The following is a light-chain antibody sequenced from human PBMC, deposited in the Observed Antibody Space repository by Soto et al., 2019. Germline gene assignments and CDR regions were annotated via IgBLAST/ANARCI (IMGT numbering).Light chain of an antibody. CDR1: QGISSY. Sequence: AIRMSQSPSSLSASTGDRVTITCRASQGISSYLAWYQQKPGKAPKLLIYEVSTLQSGVPSRFSGSRSGTDFTLTISSLQPEDFATYYCQHLNSYPITFGQGTRLEIK. CDR3: QHLNSYPIT. V-gene: IGKV1-8*01. CDR2: EVS. J-gene: IGKJ5*01.